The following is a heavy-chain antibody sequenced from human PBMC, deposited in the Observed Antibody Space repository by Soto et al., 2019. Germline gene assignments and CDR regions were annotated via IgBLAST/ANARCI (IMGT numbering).Heavy chain of an antibody. CDR3: ARDAFEIYYKFGLDV. V-gene: IGHV3-21*05. CDR1: GFTFSSYG. D-gene: IGHD3-10*01. J-gene: IGHJ6*02. Sequence: PGGSLRLSCAASGFTFSSYGMHWVRQAPGKGLEWVSYISSSSSYTNYADSVKGRFTISRDNAKNSLYLQMNSLRAEDTAVYYCARDAFEIYYKFGLDVWGQGTPVTVSS. CDR2: ISSSSSYT.